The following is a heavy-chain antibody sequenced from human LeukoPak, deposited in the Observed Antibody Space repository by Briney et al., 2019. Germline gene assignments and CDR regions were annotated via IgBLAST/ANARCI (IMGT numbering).Heavy chain of an antibody. CDR3: AKERYSSSSQADY. CDR2: ISGGGGST. J-gene: IGHJ4*02. V-gene: IGHV3-23*01. Sequence: GESLRLPCAASRFTFSNHAMSWVRQAPGKGLEWVSVISGGGGSTNYADSVKGRFTISRDNSKNTLYLHMNSLRAEDTAVYYCAKERYSSSSQADYWGQGTLVTVSS. D-gene: IGHD6-6*01. CDR1: RFTFSNHA.